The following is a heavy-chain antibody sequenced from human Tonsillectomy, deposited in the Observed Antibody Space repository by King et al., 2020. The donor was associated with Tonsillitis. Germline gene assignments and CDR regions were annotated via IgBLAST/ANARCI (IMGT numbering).Heavy chain of an antibody. CDR2: IYTSGST. J-gene: IGHJ4*02. V-gene: IGHV4-61*02. CDR1: GGSISSGSYY. CDR3: ARVLPDILTGYYTWYFDY. Sequence: QLQESGPGLVKPSQTLSLTCTVSGGSISSGSYYWSWIRQPAGKGLEWIGRIYTSGSTNYNPSLKSRVTMSVDTSKNQFSLKLSSVTAADTAVYYCARVLPDILTGYYTWYFDYWGQGTLVTVSS. D-gene: IGHD3-9*01.